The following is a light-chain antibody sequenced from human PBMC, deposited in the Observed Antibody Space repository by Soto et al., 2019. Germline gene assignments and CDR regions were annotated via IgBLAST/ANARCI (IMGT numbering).Light chain of an antibody. CDR1: ASNIGSKS. CDR2: SSI. V-gene: IGLV1-44*01. J-gene: IGLJ1*01. CDR3: AAWDDSLEEYV. Sequence: QSVLTQPPSASGTPGQRVTISCSGSASNIGSKSVNWYQQFPGTAPTLLIYSSIYRPSGVPARMSASKSGTSASLAISGLQSEDEADYFCAAWDDSLEEYVFGTGTKLTVL.